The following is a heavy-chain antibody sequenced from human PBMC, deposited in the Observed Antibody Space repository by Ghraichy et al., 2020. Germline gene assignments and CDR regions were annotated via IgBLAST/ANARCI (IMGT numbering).Heavy chain of an antibody. CDR2: INSDGSST. J-gene: IGHJ6*02. CDR1: GFTFSSYW. V-gene: IGHV3-74*01. CDR3: ARGADSSSSGRGYYYYGMDV. Sequence: GGSLRLSCAASGFTFSSYWMHWVRQAPGKGLVWVSRINSDGSSTSYADSVKGRFTISRDNAKNTLYLQMNSLRAEDTAVYYCARGADSSSSGRGYYYYGMDVWGQGTTVTVSS. D-gene: IGHD6-6*01.